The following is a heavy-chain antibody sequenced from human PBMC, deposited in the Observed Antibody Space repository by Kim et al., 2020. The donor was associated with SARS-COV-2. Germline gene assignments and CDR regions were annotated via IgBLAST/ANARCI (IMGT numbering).Heavy chain of an antibody. D-gene: IGHD2-15*01. CDR2: IYPGDYDT. Sequence: GESLKISCQGSGYNFRDFWIVWVRQMPGKGLEVMGIIYPGDYDTRYSPSFRGQVTISADNSISTAYLHWSSLKASDSAIYYCTRLSWWAGMIFHKERREGRQGFDVWGQGTTVTVSS. CDR1: GYNFRDFW. J-gene: IGHJ6*02. V-gene: IGHV5-51*01. CDR3: TRLSWWAGMIFHKERREGRQGFDV.